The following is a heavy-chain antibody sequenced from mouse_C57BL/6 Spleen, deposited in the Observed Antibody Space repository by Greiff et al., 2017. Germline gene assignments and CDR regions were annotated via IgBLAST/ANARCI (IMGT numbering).Heavy chain of an antibody. D-gene: IGHD2-1*01. Sequence: LMEPGASVKISCKASGYTFTDYYMNWVKQSHGKSLEWIGDINPNNGGTSYNQKFKGKATLTVDKSSSTAYMELRSLTSEDSAVYYCARYGNYPYYYAMDYWGQGTSVTVSS. CDR3: ARYGNYPYYYAMDY. J-gene: IGHJ4*01. CDR2: INPNNGGT. V-gene: IGHV1-26*01. CDR1: GYTFTDYY.